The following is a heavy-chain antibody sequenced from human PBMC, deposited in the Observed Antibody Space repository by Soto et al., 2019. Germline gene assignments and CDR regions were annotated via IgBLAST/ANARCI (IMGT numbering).Heavy chain of an antibody. CDR1: GFTFSSYA. D-gene: IGHD1-26*01. J-gene: IGHJ5*02. Sequence: EVQLLESGGGLVQPGGSLRLSCAASGFTFSSYAMSWVRQAPGKGLEWVSAISGSGGSTYYADSVKGRFTISRDNSKNTLYLQMNSLRAEDMAVYDCAKAGKWELLGWFDPWGQGTLVTVSS. CDR3: AKAGKWELLGWFDP. V-gene: IGHV3-23*01. CDR2: ISGSGGST.